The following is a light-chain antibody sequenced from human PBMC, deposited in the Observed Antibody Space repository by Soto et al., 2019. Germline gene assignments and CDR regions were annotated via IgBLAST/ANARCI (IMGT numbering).Light chain of an antibody. Sequence: EIVLTQSPGTLSLSPGERATLSCRASQSVSSSYLAGYQQKPGQAPRLLIYGASSRATAIPDRFSGSGSGTDFTLTISRLEPTDFAVYYCQQYGSSPPITFGQGTRLEIK. CDR3: QQYGSSPPIT. CDR1: QSVSSSY. J-gene: IGKJ5*01. V-gene: IGKV3-20*01. CDR2: GAS.